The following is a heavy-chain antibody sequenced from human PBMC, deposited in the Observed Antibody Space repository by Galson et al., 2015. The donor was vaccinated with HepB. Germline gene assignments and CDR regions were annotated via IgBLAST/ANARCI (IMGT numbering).Heavy chain of an antibody. D-gene: IGHD3-22*01. Sequence: SLRLSCAASGFTFSSYAMHWVRQAPGKGLEWVAVISYGGSNKYYADSVKGRFTISRDNSKNTLYLQMNSLRAEDTAVYYCAREGYYDSSEDYWGQGTLVTVSS. CDR1: GFTFSSYA. CDR3: AREGYYDSSEDY. CDR2: ISYGGSNK. V-gene: IGHV3-30*04. J-gene: IGHJ4*02.